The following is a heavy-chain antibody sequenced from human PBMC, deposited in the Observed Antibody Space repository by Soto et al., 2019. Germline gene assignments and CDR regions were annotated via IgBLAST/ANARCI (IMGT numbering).Heavy chain of an antibody. Sequence: EVQLVESGGGLVQPGRSLRLSCAASGFTFDDYAMHWVRQAPGKGLEWVSGISWNSGSIGYADSVKGRFTIPRDNAKNSLYLQMNSLRAEDTALYYCAKDMTAVAAPGDFDYWGQGTLVTVSS. D-gene: IGHD6-19*01. CDR1: GFTFDDYA. CDR3: AKDMTAVAAPGDFDY. J-gene: IGHJ4*02. V-gene: IGHV3-9*01. CDR2: ISWNSGSI.